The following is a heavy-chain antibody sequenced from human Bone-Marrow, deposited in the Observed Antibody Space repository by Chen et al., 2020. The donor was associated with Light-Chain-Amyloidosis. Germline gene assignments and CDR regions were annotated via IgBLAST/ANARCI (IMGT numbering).Heavy chain of an antibody. CDR2: ISPDDSDA. CDR1: GYTFPNYW. D-gene: IGHD5-12*01. V-gene: IGHV5-51*01. CDR3: ARRRDGYNFDY. Sequence: EVQLEQSGPEVKKPGESLKISCKGSGYTFPNYWIGWVRQMPGKGLEWMGVISPDDSDASYSPSFEGQVTIPADKSITAAYLQWRSLKASDTAMYYCARRRDGYNFDYWGQGTLVTVSS. J-gene: IGHJ4*02.